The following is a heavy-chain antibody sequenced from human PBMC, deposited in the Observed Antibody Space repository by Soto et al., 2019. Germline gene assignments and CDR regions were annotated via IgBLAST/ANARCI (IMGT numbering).Heavy chain of an antibody. CDR1: GGSISSYY. CDR2: IYYSGST. D-gene: IGHD5-12*01. V-gene: IGHV4-59*01. J-gene: IGHJ6*03. CDR3: AREKGYSGYVQYYYYHLDV. Sequence: SETLALTCTVPGGSISSYYWSWIRQPPGKGLEWIGYIYYSGSTNYNPSLKSRVTISVDTSKNQFSLKLSSVTAADTAVYYCAREKGYSGYVQYYYYHLDVWGQGTTVPVSS.